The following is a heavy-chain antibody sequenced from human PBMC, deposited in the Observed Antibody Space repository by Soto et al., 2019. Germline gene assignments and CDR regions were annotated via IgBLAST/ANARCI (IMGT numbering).Heavy chain of an antibody. D-gene: IGHD1-1*01. CDR1: GFTISRYS. J-gene: IGHJ6*03. V-gene: IGHV3-48*01. CDR2: ITSTSGAI. Sequence: PGGSLRLSCAASGFTISRYSMYWVRQAPGKGLEWVSYITSTSGAIYYADSVKGRFTVSRDNAKNSLYLQMNSLGAEDTAVYYCAKRAPATTGPDSLFYYVDVWGKGTTVTVSS. CDR3: AKRAPATTGPDSLFYYVDV.